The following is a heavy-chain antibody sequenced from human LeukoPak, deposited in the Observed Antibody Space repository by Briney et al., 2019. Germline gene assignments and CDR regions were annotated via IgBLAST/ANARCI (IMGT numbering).Heavy chain of an antibody. CDR2: IKEDGSEQ. V-gene: IGHV3-7*01. J-gene: IGHJ4*02. CDR3: VREVHAPVTDFDY. D-gene: IGHD2-21*02. Sequence: QPGGSLRLSCAASGFTFSSYEMNWVRQAPGKGLEWVANIKEDGSEQYYVDSVRGRFTISRDNAKNSLFLQMTSLRAGDTAVYYCVREVHAPVTDFDYWGQGTLVTVSS. CDR1: GFTFSSYE.